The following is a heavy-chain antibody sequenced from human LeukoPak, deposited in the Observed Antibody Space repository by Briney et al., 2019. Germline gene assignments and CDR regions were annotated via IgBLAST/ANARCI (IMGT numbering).Heavy chain of an antibody. CDR1: GFTFSSHT. CDR2: IRGGGAP. CDR3: ARCTIGDGSGWCTWFAP. J-gene: IGHJ5*02. Sequence: GGSLRLSCAASGFTFSSHTMNWVRQAPGKGLQWVSSIRGGGAPVYADSVKGRFTISRDDFKSTVFLQMDSLRPEDTSVYYCARCTIGDGSGWCTWFAPWGQGTLVTVSS. V-gene: IGHV3-23*01. D-gene: IGHD6-19*01.